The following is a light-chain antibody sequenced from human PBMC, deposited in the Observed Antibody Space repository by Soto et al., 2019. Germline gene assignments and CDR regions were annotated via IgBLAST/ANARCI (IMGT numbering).Light chain of an antibody. CDR1: QSVGSK. CDR2: GAT. CDR3: QQHSSWPLYT. V-gene: IGKV3-15*01. Sequence: EIVMTQSPATLSVSPGERATLSCRASQSVGSKVVWNQHKPGQAPRLLIYGATARATGIPARFSASGSGTNFTLTISSLQSEDFAVYYCQQHSSWPLYTFGQGTKLEIK. J-gene: IGKJ2*01.